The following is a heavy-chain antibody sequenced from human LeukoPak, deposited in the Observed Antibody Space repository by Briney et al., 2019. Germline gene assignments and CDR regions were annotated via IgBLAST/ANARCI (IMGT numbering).Heavy chain of an antibody. J-gene: IGHJ4*02. CDR2: IRSKANSYAT. D-gene: IGHD3-10*01. CDR3: NRVGGGSYF. CDR1: GFTFSNAW. V-gene: IGHV3-73*01. Sequence: GGSLRLSCAASGFTFSNAWMSWVRQASGKGLEWVGRIRSKANSYATAYAASVKGRFTISRDDSKNTAYLQMNSLKTEDTAVYYCNRVGGGSYFWGQGTLVTVSS.